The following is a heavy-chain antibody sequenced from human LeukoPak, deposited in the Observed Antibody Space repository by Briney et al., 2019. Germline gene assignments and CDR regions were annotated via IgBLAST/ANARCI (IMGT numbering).Heavy chain of an antibody. CDR3: AKEKLYCSGGSCYSGYYFDY. V-gene: IGHV3-23*01. CDR1: GFTFSSYA. D-gene: IGHD2-15*01. CDR2: ISGSGGST. J-gene: IGHJ4*02. Sequence: GGSLRLSCAASGFTFSSYAMSWVRQAPGKGLEWVSAISGSGGSTYYADSVKGRFTISRDNSKNTLYLRMNSLRAEDTAVYYCAKEKLYCSGGSCYSGYYFDYWGQGTLVTVSS.